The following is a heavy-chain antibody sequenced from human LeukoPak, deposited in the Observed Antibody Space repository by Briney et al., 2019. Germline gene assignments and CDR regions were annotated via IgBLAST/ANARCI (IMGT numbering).Heavy chain of an antibody. CDR1: GGSISSYY. J-gene: IGHJ4*02. Sequence: SETPPLTCTVSGGSISSYYWSWIRQPPGKGLEWIGYIYYSGSTNYNPSLKSRVTISVDTSKNQFSLKLSSVTAADTAVYYCARIDSSGYPPHFDYWGQGTLVTVSS. D-gene: IGHD3-22*01. CDR3: ARIDSSGYPPHFDY. V-gene: IGHV4-59*01. CDR2: IYYSGST.